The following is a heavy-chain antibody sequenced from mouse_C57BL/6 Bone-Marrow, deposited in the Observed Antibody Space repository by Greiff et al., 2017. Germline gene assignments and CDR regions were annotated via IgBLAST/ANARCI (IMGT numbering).Heavy chain of an antibody. CDR3: ARDSNFYWYFDV. Sequence: EVKVVESEGGLVQPGSSMKLSCTASGFTFSDYYMAWVRQVPEKGLEWVANINYDGSSTYYLDSLKSRFIISRDNAKNILYLQMSSLKSEDTATYYCARDSNFYWYFDVWGTGTTVTVSS. CDR2: INYDGSST. V-gene: IGHV5-16*01. J-gene: IGHJ1*03. D-gene: IGHD4-1*01. CDR1: GFTFSDYY.